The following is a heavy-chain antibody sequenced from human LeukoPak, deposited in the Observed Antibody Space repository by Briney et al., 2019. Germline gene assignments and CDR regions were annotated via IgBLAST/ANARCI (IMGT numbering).Heavy chain of an antibody. J-gene: IGHJ4*02. D-gene: IGHD3-10*01. Sequence: GGSLRLSCAASGFTFSSYAMHWVRQAPGKGLEWVTVISYDGSNKYYADSVKGRFTISRDNSKNTLYLQMNSLSAEDTAVYYCARTLGYGSGSYWGYYFDYWGQGTLVTVSS. CDR2: ISYDGSNK. CDR1: GFTFSSYA. CDR3: ARTLGYGSGSYWGYYFDY. V-gene: IGHV3-30*04.